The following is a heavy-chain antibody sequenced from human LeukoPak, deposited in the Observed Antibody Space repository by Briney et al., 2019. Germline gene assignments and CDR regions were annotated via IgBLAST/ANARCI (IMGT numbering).Heavy chain of an antibody. V-gene: IGHV4-38-2*02. D-gene: IGHD3-22*01. Sequence: SETLSLTCAVSGYSISSGYYWGWIRQPPGKGLEWIGSIYHSGSTYYNPSLKSRVTISADTSKNQFSLKLSSVTAADTAVYYCARDLSTSYYYDSSAWDYWGQGTLVTVSS. CDR1: GYSISSGYY. CDR3: ARDLSTSYYYDSSAWDY. CDR2: IYHSGST. J-gene: IGHJ4*02.